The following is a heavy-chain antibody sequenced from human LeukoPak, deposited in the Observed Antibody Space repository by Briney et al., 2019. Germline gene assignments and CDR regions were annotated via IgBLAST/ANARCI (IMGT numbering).Heavy chain of an antibody. V-gene: IGHV1-46*01. CDR3: AKGDPGAHCSSTSCQKGFDP. D-gene: IGHD2-2*01. J-gene: IGHJ5*02. Sequence: ASVKVSCKASGYTFTSYYMHWVRQAPGQGLEWMGIINPSGGSTSYAQKFQGRVTMTRDTSTSTVYMELSSLRSEDTAVYYCAKGDPGAHCSSTSCQKGFDPWGQGTLVTVSS. CDR1: GYTFTSYY. CDR2: INPSGGST.